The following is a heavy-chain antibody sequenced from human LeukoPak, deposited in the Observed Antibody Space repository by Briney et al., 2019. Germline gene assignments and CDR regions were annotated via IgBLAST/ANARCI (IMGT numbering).Heavy chain of an antibody. J-gene: IGHJ4*02. CDR1: GGSFSGYY. D-gene: IGHD5-18*01. CDR2: INHSGST. V-gene: IGHV4-34*01. CDR3: ARGSTPYRSYGTRPFDY. Sequence: PSETLSLTCAVYGGSFSGYYWSWIRQPPGKGLERIGEINHSGSTNYNPSLKSRVTISVDTSKNQFSLKLSSVTAADTAVYYCARGSTPYRSYGTRPFDYWGQGTLVTVSS.